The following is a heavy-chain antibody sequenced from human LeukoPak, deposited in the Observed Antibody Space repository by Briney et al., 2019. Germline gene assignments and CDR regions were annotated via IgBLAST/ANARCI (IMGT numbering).Heavy chain of an antibody. CDR3: ARGRGYDYVWGSYRYYWFDP. D-gene: IGHD3-16*02. Sequence: GASVKVSCKASGYTFTGYYMHWVRQAPGQGLEWMGWMNPNSGNTGYAQKFQGRVTMTRNTSISTAYMELSSLRSEDTAVYYCARGRGYDYVWGSYRYYWFDPWGQGTLVTVSS. V-gene: IGHV1-8*02. CDR1: GYTFTGYY. CDR2: MNPNSGNT. J-gene: IGHJ5*02.